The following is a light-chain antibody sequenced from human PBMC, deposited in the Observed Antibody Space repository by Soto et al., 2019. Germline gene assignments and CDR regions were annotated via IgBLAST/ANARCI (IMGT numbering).Light chain of an antibody. J-gene: IGKJ4*01. Sequence: DIQMTQSPSSVSASVGDRVTITCRASQGISSWLAWYQQKPGKAPKLLIYAASSLQSGVPSRFSGSRFGTAFTLTMSSLQAEEFAAYDGQQSNSFPLTFGGGTKVVIK. CDR3: QQSNSFPLT. CDR1: QGISSW. V-gene: IGKV1-12*01. CDR2: AAS.